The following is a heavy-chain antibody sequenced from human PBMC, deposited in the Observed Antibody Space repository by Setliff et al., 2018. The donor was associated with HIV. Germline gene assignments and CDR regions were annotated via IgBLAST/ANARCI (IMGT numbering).Heavy chain of an antibody. CDR1: SYSIDSGYY. CDR2: VYHGGNT. CDR3: ARESELRRIDS. V-gene: IGHV4-38-2*02. D-gene: IGHD1-1*01. J-gene: IGHJ4*02. Sequence: SETLSLTCAVSSYSIDSGYYWAWIRQSPGRGPEWIGSVYHGGNTYYNPSLKSRVTISGDTSKNQFSLKLSSVTAADTAVYYCARESELRRIDSWGQGTLVTVSS.